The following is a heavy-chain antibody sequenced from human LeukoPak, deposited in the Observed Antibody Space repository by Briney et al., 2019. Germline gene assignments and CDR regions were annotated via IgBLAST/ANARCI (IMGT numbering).Heavy chain of an antibody. CDR3: ARDLRYFDGTRPTPTWFDL. Sequence: PSETLSLTCAVSGYSISSAYFWGWVRQPPGKGLEWIGSIYHSGSTYYNPSLKSRVTVSVDTSKNHSSLKVSSVTAADTAVYYCARDLRYFDGTRPTPTWFDLWGQGTLVTVSS. CDR1: GYSISSAYF. J-gene: IGHJ5*02. CDR2: IYHSGST. V-gene: IGHV4-38-2*02. D-gene: IGHD3-9*01.